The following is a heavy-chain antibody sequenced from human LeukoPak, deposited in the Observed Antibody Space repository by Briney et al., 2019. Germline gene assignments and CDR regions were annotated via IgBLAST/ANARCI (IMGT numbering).Heavy chain of an antibody. CDR1: GGSISSGKC. D-gene: IGHD6-13*01. CDR2: VYHIGIT. V-gene: IGHV4-4*02. Sequence: SGTLCLTCAVSGGSISSGKCWSGVGQPPGKGMAWVGEVYHIGITNSNPSLKSRVAISVDKSKNQYSLKLSSVTAADTAVYYCARLGRAAASDYWGQGTLVTVSS. J-gene: IGHJ4*02. CDR3: ARLGRAAASDY.